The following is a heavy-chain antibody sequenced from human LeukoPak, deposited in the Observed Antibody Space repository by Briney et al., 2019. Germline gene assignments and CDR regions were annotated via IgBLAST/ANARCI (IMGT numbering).Heavy chain of an antibody. CDR2: IYYSGST. CDR3: AREPLRDYGDYESSFAFDI. Sequence: PSETLSLTCTVSGGSISSSSYQWDWIRQPPGKGLEWIGSIYYSGSTNYNPSLKSRVTISVDTSKNQFSLKLSSVTAADTAVYYCAREPLRDYGDYESSFAFDIWGQGTMVTVSS. D-gene: IGHD4-17*01. J-gene: IGHJ3*02. V-gene: IGHV4-39*07. CDR1: GGSISSSSYQ.